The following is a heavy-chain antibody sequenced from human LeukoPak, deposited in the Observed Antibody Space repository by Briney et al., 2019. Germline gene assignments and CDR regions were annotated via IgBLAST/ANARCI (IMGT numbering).Heavy chain of an antibody. Sequence: SQTLSLTCTVSGGSISSGSYYWSWIRQPAGKGLEWIGRIYTSGSTNYNPSLKSRVTISVDTSKNQFSLKLSSVTAADTAVYYCARADYSSSPDYYYYYMDVWGKGTTVTVSS. CDR3: ARADYSSSPDYYYYYMDV. D-gene: IGHD6-6*01. CDR2: IYTSGST. V-gene: IGHV4-61*02. CDR1: GGSISSGSYY. J-gene: IGHJ6*03.